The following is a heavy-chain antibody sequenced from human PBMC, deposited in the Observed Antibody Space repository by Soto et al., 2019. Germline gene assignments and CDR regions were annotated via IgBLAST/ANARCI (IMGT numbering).Heavy chain of an antibody. V-gene: IGHV1-2*04. CDR3: ARWVGASNWFDP. J-gene: IGHJ5*02. CDR2: INTDSGDT. Sequence: GASVKVSCKASGYTFTSYGISWVRQAPGQGLEWMGWINTDSGDTLYGQKFQGWVTMTRDTSTNTAYMEMSRLRSDDTAVYYCARWVGASNWFDPWGQGTLVTVSS. D-gene: IGHD1-26*01. CDR1: GYTFTSYG.